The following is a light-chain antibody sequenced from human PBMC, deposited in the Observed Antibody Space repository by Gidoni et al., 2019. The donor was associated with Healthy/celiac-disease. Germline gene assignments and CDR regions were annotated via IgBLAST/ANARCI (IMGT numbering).Light chain of an antibody. CDR3: QSYDSSLSGSV. CDR1: SSNIGAGYD. CDR2: GNS. Sequence: QSVLTQPRSVSGAPGQRVPISCTGSSSNIGAGYDVHWYQQLPGTAPKLLIYGNSNRPSGVPDRFSGSKSGTSASLAITGLQAEDEADYYCQSYDSSLSGSVFGGGTKLTVL. V-gene: IGLV1-40*01. J-gene: IGLJ2*01.